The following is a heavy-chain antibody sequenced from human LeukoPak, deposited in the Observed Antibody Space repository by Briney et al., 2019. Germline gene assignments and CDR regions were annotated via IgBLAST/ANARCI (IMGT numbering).Heavy chain of an antibody. CDR1: GYSISSGYY. CDR3: AGDKETTGNGRPNWFDP. J-gene: IGHJ5*02. D-gene: IGHD1-1*01. CDR2: IFQRGYS. Sequence: PSETLPLTCAVSGYSISSGYYRGWIRQPPGKGLQWIGSIFQRGYSYYNPSLKSRVTISVDTSRNQFSLKLSSVTAADTAVYYCAGDKETTGNGRPNWFDPWGQGTLVTVSS. V-gene: IGHV4-38-2*01.